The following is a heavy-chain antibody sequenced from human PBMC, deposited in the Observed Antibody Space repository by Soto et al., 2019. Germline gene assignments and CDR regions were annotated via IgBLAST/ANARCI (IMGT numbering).Heavy chain of an antibody. D-gene: IGHD6-19*01. CDR2: IYSGGRT. Sequence: EVQLVESGGGLVQPGGSLRLSCAASGFIVSSNYMSWVRQAPGKGLEWVSVIYSGGRTHYVDSVKGRFSISRDNPKNTVYLQMNSLGVEDTAVYYCAITVSAYRLDYWGQGTLVTVSS. CDR3: AITVSAYRLDY. J-gene: IGHJ4*02. CDR1: GFIVSSNY. V-gene: IGHV3-66*01.